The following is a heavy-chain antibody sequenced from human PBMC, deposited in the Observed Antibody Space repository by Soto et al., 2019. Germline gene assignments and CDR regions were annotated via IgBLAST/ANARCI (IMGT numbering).Heavy chain of an antibody. CDR1: GFSFSSYA. D-gene: IGHD6-13*01. CDR3: ARGLAAGGTGGLTYYFDF. V-gene: IGHV3-23*01. J-gene: IGHJ4*02. Sequence: PGGSLRLSCGASGFSFSSYATAWVRQVPGKGLEWLSVITVRGHTTYYADSVRGRFTISRDDSRDTLYLQLNSLRGEDTAVYFCARGLAAGGTGGLTYYFDFWGQGTLVTVSS. CDR2: ITVRGHTT.